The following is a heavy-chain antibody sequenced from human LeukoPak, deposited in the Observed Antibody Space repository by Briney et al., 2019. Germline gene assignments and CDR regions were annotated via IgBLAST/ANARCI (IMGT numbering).Heavy chain of an antibody. CDR2: INPDNGNT. V-gene: IGHV1-18*01. CDR1: GYPFTRYG. Sequence: GASVTVPYKDCGYPFTRYGIMWVRQAPGQGLEWMGWINPDNGNTKYAQKFQGRVTMTTDTSTRTAHMELRSLRSDDTAVYYCATYYFSTTSCDPNLFDSWGQGTLVTVSS. CDR3: ATYYFSTTSCDPNLFDS. J-gene: IGHJ5*01. D-gene: IGHD2-2*01.